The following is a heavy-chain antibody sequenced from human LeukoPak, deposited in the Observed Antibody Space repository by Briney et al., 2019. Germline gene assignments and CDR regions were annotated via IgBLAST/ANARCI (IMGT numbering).Heavy chain of an antibody. CDR2: IYPGDSYT. J-gene: IGHJ3*02. Sequence: GESLKTSCKGSGYSFTSYWIAWVRQMPEKGLEWMGIIYPGDSYTTYSPSFQGQVTLSDDKSISPAYLQWPSLKASGPALYYCPRRSGRDALYICGGGTKVSLSS. CDR1: GYSFTSYW. V-gene: IGHV5-51*01. CDR3: PRRSGRDALYI. D-gene: IGHD3-10*01.